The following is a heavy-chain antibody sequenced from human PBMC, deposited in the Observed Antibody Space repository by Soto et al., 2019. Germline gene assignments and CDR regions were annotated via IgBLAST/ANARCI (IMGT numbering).Heavy chain of an antibody. V-gene: IGHV5-51*01. J-gene: IGHJ6*02. CDR2: IYPDDSDK. CDR1: GYTFTTFW. Sequence: GESLKISCKTSGYTFTTFWIGWVRQRPGKGLEWMGIIYPDDSDKRYNPSFQGQVTMSVDQSITTAYLQWSYLKASDTAMYYCARKPRYYNAMYVWGQGTTAPVS. CDR3: ARKPRYYNAMYV.